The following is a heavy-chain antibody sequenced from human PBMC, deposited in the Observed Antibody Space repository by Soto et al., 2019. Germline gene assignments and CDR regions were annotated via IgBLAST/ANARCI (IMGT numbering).Heavy chain of an antibody. Sequence: QVQLQESGPGLVKPSETLSLTCTVSGGSISSYYWSWIRQPPGKGLEWIGYIYYSGSTNYNPSLKSRVTISVDTSKNQFSLKLSSVTAADTAVYYCARQLVHPGIAAAGREFDYWGQGTLVTVSS. J-gene: IGHJ4*02. CDR2: IYYSGST. CDR1: GGSISSYY. V-gene: IGHV4-59*08. CDR3: ARQLVHPGIAAAGREFDY. D-gene: IGHD6-13*01.